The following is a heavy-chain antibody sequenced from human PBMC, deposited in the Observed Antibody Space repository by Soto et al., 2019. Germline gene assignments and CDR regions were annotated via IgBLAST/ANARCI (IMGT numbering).Heavy chain of an antibody. CDR2: ISYDGSNK. CDR3: AKDFIRDYDFWSGYYLSAFDI. Sequence: GGSLRLSCAASGFTFSSYGMHWVRQAPGKGLEWVAVISYDGSNKYYADSVKGRFTISRDNSKNTLYLQMNSLRAEDTAVYYCAKDFIRDYDFWSGYYLSAFDIWGQGTMVTVSS. V-gene: IGHV3-30*18. J-gene: IGHJ3*02. D-gene: IGHD3-3*01. CDR1: GFTFSSYG.